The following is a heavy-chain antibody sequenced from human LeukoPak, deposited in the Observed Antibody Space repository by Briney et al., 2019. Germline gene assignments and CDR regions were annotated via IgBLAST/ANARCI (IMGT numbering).Heavy chain of an antibody. J-gene: IGHJ4*02. V-gene: IGHV3-74*01. Sequence: GGSLRLSCAASGFTFSSYWMHWVRQAPGKGLVWVSRINSDGSRTSYADSVKGRFTTSRDNAKNTLNLQMNSLRAEDTAVYYCARISSGWYSDYWGQGTLVTVSA. CDR2: INSDGSRT. CDR1: GFTFSSYW. D-gene: IGHD6-19*01. CDR3: ARISSGWYSDY.